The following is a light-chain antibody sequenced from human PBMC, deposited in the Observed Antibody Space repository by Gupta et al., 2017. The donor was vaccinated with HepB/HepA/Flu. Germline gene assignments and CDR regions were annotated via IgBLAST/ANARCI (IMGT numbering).Light chain of an antibody. CDR3: SSYTISSIWV. CDR2: DVS. CDR1: SSDVGANDY. J-gene: IGLJ3*02. Sequence: QSALTLPASVSVSPAQSVTISCTGTSSDVGANDYVSWYQQHPGKAPKLIIYDVSVRPSGISHRLSGSRSGNTASLTISGLQAEDEADYYCSSYTISSIWVFGGGTKVTVL. V-gene: IGLV2-14*03.